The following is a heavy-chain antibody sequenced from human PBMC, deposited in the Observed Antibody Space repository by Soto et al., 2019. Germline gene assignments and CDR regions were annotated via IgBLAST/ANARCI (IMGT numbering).Heavy chain of an antibody. CDR2: ISYDGSNK. CDR3: ARARYGYDSYFDR. J-gene: IGHJ5*02. CDR1: GFTFSSFA. Sequence: PGGSLRLSCAASGFTFSSFAMHWVRQAPGKGLEWVAAISYDGSNKYHADSVKGRFTLSRDNSKNTVSLQMNSLRGEDTAVYYCARARYGYDSYFDRWGQGTLVTVSS. V-gene: IGHV3-30-3*01. D-gene: IGHD5-12*01.